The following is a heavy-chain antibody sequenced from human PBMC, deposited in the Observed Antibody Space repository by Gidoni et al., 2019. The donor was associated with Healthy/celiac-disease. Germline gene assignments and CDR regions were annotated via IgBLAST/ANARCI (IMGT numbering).Heavy chain of an antibody. CDR1: GGSFSGYY. V-gene: IGHV4-34*01. D-gene: IGHD4-17*01. J-gene: IGHJ4*02. CDR2: INHSGST. CDR3: AMLSNDYGDPIPFDY. Sequence: QVQLQQWGAGLLKPSETLSLTCAVYGGSFSGYYWSWIRQPPGKGLEWIGEINHSGSTNYNPSLKSRVTISVDTSKNQFSLKLSSVTAADTAVYYCAMLSNDYGDPIPFDYWGQGTLVTVSS.